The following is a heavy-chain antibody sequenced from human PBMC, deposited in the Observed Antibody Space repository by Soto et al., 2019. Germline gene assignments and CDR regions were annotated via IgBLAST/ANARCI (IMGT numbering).Heavy chain of an antibody. Sequence: SETLSLTCTVSGGSIISGGYCWSWIRQHPGKGLEWIGYIYYSGSTYYNPSLKSRVTISVDTSKNQFSLKLSSVTAADTAVYYCARGSGCSSTSCYVRGPPYYYYYMDVWGKGTTVTVSS. D-gene: IGHD2-2*01. CDR2: IYYSGST. CDR3: ARGSGCSSTSCYVRGPPYYYYYMDV. CDR1: GGSIISGGYC. V-gene: IGHV4-31*03. J-gene: IGHJ6*03.